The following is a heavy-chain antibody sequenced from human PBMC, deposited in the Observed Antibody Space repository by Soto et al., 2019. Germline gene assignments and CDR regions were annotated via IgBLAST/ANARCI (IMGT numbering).Heavy chain of an antibody. CDR1: GYNFTNYG. D-gene: IGHD3-3*01. CDR3: ARIPYYDFWSGYQMNNWLDP. J-gene: IGHJ5*02. CDR2: ISANNGNT. V-gene: IGHV1-18*01. Sequence: QVQLVQSGAEVKKPGASVKVSCKASGYNFTNYGISWVRQAPGQGLEWMGRISANNGNTNYAQKFQGRVTMTTDTSTSTVYMELRSLRSDDTAVYYCARIPYYDFWSGYQMNNWLDPWGQGTLVTVSS.